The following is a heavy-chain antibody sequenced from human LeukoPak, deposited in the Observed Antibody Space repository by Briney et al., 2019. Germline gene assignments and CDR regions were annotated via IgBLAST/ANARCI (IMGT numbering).Heavy chain of an antibody. V-gene: IGHV4-34*01. CDR1: GGSFSGYY. CDR3: ARGGRLWGYSYGPTNDY. D-gene: IGHD5-18*01. Sequence: PSETLSLTCAVYGGSFSGYYWSWIRQPPGKGLEWIGEINHSGSTSYNPSPKSRVTISVDTSKNQFSLKLSSVTAADTAVYYCARGGRLWGYSYGPTNDYWGQGTLVTVSS. J-gene: IGHJ4*02. CDR2: INHSGST.